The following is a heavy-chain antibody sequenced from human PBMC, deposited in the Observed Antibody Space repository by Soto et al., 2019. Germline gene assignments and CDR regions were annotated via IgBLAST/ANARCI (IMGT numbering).Heavy chain of an antibody. J-gene: IGHJ4*02. CDR2: INAGNGNT. CDR1: GYTFTSYA. V-gene: IGHV1-3*01. D-gene: IGHD3-3*01. CDR3: ARSAITIFGVAILGDY. Sequence: QVQLVQSGAEVKKPGASVKVSCKASGYTFTSYAMHWVRQAPGQRLEWMGWINAGNGNTKYSQKLQGRVTITRDTSASTAYMELSSLRSEDTAVYYCARSAITIFGVAILGDYWGQGTLVTVSS.